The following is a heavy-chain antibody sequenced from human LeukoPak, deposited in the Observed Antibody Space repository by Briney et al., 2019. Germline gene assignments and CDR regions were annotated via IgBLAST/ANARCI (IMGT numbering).Heavy chain of an antibody. Sequence: GESLKISCTASGYSFSKYWIGWVRQTPGKGLEWMGFIYSDESLIRYSPSFEGQVTISADNSINTAYLQWNSLKASDTAMYYCXXXXXXGNGYTSYFYYGMDFWGQGTAVTVSS. J-gene: IGHJ6*02. CDR1: GYSFSKYW. CDR2: IYSDESLI. D-gene: IGHD5-24*01. CDR3: XXXXXXGNGYTSYFYYGMDF. V-gene: IGHV5-51*01.